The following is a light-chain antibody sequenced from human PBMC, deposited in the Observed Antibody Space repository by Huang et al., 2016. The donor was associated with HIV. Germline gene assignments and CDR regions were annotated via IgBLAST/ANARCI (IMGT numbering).Light chain of an antibody. CDR3: QQYNNWPL. J-gene: IGKJ4*01. CDR2: GAS. V-gene: IGKV3-15*01. CDR1: QSVNTN. Sequence: EIVMTQSPDTLSVSPGQRVTLACRASQSVNTNLAWYQQKPGQAPRLLIGGASTRANCIPARFTGRGSGTEFTLTSSSLQSEDCAVYFCQQYNNWPLFGGGTKVEIK.